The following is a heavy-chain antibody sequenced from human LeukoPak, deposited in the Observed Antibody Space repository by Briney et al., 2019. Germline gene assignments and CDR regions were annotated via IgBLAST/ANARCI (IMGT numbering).Heavy chain of an antibody. Sequence: PSETLSLTCAVSGGSISIYYWSWIRHSPGKGLEWIAYIYHSGNTNYNPSFKSRVTISVDTSKNQFSLKLTSVAAADTAIYYCARQPSGTAAFDIWGQGTMVTVSS. CDR1: GGSISIYY. CDR3: ARQPSGTAAFDI. J-gene: IGHJ3*02. D-gene: IGHD1/OR15-1a*01. V-gene: IGHV4-59*08. CDR2: IYHSGNT.